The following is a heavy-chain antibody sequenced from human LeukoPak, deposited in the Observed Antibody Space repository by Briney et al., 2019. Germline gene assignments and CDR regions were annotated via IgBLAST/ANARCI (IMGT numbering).Heavy chain of an antibody. CDR1: GLTFSSYS. V-gene: IGHV3-23*01. CDR2: ISASGSST. J-gene: IGHJ4*02. D-gene: IGHD3-10*01. CDR3: AKSPYGLGTYAIAGDY. Sequence: GGSLRLSCAVSGLTFSSYSMSWVRQAPGKGLYWVSGISASGSSTYYADSVKGRFTISRDNSKNTPYLQMNTLRAEDTAVYYCAKSPYGLGTYAIAGDYWGQGTLVTVSS.